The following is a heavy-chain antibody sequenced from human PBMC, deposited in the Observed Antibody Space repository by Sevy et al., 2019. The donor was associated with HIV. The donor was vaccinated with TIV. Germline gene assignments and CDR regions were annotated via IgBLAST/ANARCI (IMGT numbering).Heavy chain of an antibody. J-gene: IGHJ4*02. V-gene: IGHV3-21*01. Sequence: GGSLRLSCAASGFTFSSYSMNWVRQAPGKGLEWVSSISSSSSYIYYADSVKGRFTISRDNAKNSLYLQMNSLRAEDTAVYYCVRERGHSGYLIEYYFDYWGQGTLVTVSS. CDR2: ISSSSSYI. CDR3: VRERGHSGYLIEYYFDY. D-gene: IGHD5-12*01. CDR1: GFTFSSYS.